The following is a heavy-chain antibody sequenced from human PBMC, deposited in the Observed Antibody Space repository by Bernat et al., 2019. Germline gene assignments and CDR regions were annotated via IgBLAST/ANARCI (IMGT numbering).Heavy chain of an antibody. D-gene: IGHD3-10*01. V-gene: IGHV3-20*04. CDR2: INWNGGST. CDR1: GFTFSGHY. Sequence: EVQLVESGGGLVQPGGSLRLSCAASGFTFSGHYMDWVRQAPGKGLEWVSGINWNGGSTGYADSVKGRFTISRDNAKNSLYLQMNSLRAEDTALYYCAREKILWFGESVYYYYGMDVWGQGTTVTVSS. CDR3: AREKILWFGESVYYYYGMDV. J-gene: IGHJ6*02.